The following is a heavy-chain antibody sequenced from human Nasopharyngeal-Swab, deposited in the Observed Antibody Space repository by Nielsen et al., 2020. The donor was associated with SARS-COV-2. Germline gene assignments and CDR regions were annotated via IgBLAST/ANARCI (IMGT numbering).Heavy chain of an antibody. CDR2: ISGSGGGT. CDR3: AKMAGRGYSYGDFEGYFDY. V-gene: IGHV3-23*01. J-gene: IGHJ4*02. Sequence: VRQAPGKGLEWVSAISGSGGGTYYADSVKGRFTISRDNSKNTLYLQMNSLRAEDTAVYYCAKMAGRGYSYGDFEGYFDYWGQGTLVTVSS. D-gene: IGHD5-18*01.